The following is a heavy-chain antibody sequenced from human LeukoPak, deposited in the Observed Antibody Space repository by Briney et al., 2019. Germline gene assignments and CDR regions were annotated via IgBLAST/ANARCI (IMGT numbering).Heavy chain of an antibody. J-gene: IGHJ4*01. CDR1: GFTFSIYA. CDR2: ISGSGGST. CDR3: AKFQRDGYTLDY. V-gene: IGHV3-23*01. D-gene: IGHD5-24*01. Sequence: PGGSLRLSCAASGFTFSIYAMRWVRQAPGEGRECVSCISGSGGSTYHADSVKGRFTISRDNSKHTLYLQMNSLRAEDTAVYYCAKFQRDGYTLDYWGHGTLVTVSS.